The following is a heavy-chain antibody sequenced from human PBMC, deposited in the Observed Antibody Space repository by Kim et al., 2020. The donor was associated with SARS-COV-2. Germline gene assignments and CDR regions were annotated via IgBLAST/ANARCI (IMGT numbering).Heavy chain of an antibody. CDR3: AKAHLQWLADY. Sequence: GGSLRLSCAASGFTFSTRSINWVRQAPGKGLEWVSTISTSSDTTHYADSVKGLFTISRDTSKNTLYLQMNSLRAEDTAVYYCAKAHLQWLADYCGQGTL. D-gene: IGHD6-19*01. J-gene: IGHJ4*02. CDR1: GFTFSTRS. CDR2: ISTSSDTT. V-gene: IGHV3-23*01.